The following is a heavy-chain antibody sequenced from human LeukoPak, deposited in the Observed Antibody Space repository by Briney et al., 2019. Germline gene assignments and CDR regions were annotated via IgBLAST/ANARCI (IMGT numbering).Heavy chain of an antibody. V-gene: IGHV3-53*01. D-gene: IGHD3-10*01. CDR1: GFTVSSNY. CDR3: ARDRWDYGSGFWYFDL. CDR2: IYSGGST. Sequence: GGSLRLSCAASGFTVSSNYMSWVRQAPGKGLEWVSVIYSGGSTYYADSVKGRFTISRDNSKNTLYLQVNSLRAEDTAVYYCARDRWDYGSGFWYFDLWGRGTLVTVSS. J-gene: IGHJ2*01.